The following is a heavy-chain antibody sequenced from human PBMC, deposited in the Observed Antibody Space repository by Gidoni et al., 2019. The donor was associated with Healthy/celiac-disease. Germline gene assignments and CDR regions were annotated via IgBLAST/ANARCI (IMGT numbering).Heavy chain of an antibody. J-gene: IGHJ4*02. CDR1: GFSLSTSGMC. CDR2: IDWDDDK. Sequence: QVNLRAAGPALVKPTQTLPLTCHFPGFSLSTSGMCVSWIRQPPGKALEWLARIDWDDDKYYSTSLKTRLTISKDTSKNQVVLTMTNMDPVDTATYYCARSGGYGSGSLRGFDYWGQGTLVTVSS. CDR3: ARSGGYGSGSLRGFDY. D-gene: IGHD3-10*01. V-gene: IGHV2-70*15.